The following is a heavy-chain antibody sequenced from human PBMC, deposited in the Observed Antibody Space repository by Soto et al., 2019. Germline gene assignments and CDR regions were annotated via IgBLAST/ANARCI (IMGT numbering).Heavy chain of an antibody. CDR3: ARESGGYGYGLNYFDY. CDR2: IYYSGST. J-gene: IGHJ4*02. Sequence: QVQLQESGPGLVKPSQTLSLTCTVSGGSISSGGYYWSWIRQHPGKGLEWIGYIYYSGSTYYNPSLKSRVTISVDTSKNQFSLKLSSVTAADTAVYYSARESGGYGYGLNYFDYWGEGTLVTVSS. V-gene: IGHV4-31*03. CDR1: GGSISSGGYY. D-gene: IGHD5-18*01.